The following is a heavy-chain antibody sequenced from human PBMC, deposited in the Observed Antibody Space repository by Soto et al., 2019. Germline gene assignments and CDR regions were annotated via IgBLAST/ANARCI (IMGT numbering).Heavy chain of an antibody. V-gene: IGHV3-21*01. D-gene: IGHD3-9*01. CDR2: ISSSSSYI. CDR1: GFTFSSYS. J-gene: IGHJ4*02. CDR3: AREKDELRYFDWLPFDY. Sequence: SGGSLRLSCAASGFTFSSYSMNWVRQAPGKGLEWVSSISSSSSYIYYADSVKGRFTISRDNAKNSLYLQMNSLRAEDTAVYYCAREKDELRYFDWLPFDYWGQGTLVTVSS.